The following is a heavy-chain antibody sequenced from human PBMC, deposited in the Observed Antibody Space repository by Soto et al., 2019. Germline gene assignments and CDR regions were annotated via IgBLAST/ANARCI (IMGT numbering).Heavy chain of an antibody. CDR2: ISGSGGST. CDR1: GFTFSSYA. CDR3: AKGAYCTNGVCFPYNWFDP. J-gene: IGHJ5*02. D-gene: IGHD2-8*01. V-gene: IGHV3-23*01. Sequence: GGSLRLSCAASGFTFSSYAMSWVRQAPGKGLEWVSAISGSGGSTYYADSVKGRFTISRDNSKNTLYLQMNSLRAEDTAVYYCAKGAYCTNGVCFPYNWFDPWGQGTLVTVSS.